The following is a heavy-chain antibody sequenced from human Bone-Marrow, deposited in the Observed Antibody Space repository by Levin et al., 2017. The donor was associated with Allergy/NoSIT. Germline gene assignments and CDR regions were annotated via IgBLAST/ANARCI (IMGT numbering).Heavy chain of an antibody. Sequence: GESLKISCTASGFTFGDYAMSWFRQAPGKGLEWVGFIRSKAYGGTTEYAASVNGRFTISRDDSKSIAYLQMNSLKTEDTAVYYCTRGRGGSLRPDWWGQGTLVTVSS. V-gene: IGHV3-49*03. CDR1: GFTFGDYA. CDR2: IRSKAYGGTT. CDR3: TRGRGGSLRPDW. D-gene: IGHD1-26*01. J-gene: IGHJ4*02.